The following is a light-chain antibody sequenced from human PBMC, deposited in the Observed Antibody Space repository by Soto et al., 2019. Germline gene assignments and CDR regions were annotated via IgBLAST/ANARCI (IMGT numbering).Light chain of an antibody. CDR1: SNDVGGYNS. J-gene: IGLJ2*01. CDR2: EVA. Sequence: QSALTQPPSASGSPGQSVTIFCTGTSNDVGGYNSVSWYQQHPGQAPKLLVQEVAKRPSGVPDRFSGCKSGNTASLTVSGPQSEDEAYYYCTSFAGGYTVIFGGGTQLTVL. CDR3: TSFAGGYTVI. V-gene: IGLV2-8*01.